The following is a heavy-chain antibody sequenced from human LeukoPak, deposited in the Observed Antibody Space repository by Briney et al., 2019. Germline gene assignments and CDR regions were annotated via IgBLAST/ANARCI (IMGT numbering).Heavy chain of an antibody. Sequence: SVKVSCKASGGIFSRYAISWVRQAPGQGLEWMGGIIPIFGTANYAQKFQGRVTITADESTSTAYMELSSLRSEDPAVYYCARGGGVNYDSLNYYYYGMDVWGQGTTVTVSS. CDR1: GGIFSRYA. V-gene: IGHV1-69*13. CDR2: IIPIFGTA. CDR3: ARGGGVNYDSLNYYYYGMDV. D-gene: IGHD3-3*01. J-gene: IGHJ6*02.